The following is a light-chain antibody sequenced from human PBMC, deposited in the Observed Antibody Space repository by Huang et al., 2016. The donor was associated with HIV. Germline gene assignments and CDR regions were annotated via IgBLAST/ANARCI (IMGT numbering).Light chain of an antibody. V-gene: IGKV1-9*01. CDR1: EGISNN. J-gene: IGKJ5*01. CDR2: GAS. Sequence: IQLTQSPFALSASVGDRVTIICRASEGISNNLAWYQQKPGKAPKLLIYGASTLQAGVPSRLAGSGSGTDFALTISSLQPEDFATYYCQYVNSFPITFGQGTRLDIK. CDR3: QYVNSFPIT.